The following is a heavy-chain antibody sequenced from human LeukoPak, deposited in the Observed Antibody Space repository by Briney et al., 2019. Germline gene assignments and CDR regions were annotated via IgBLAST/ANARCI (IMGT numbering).Heavy chain of an antibody. CDR1: GFSFSSYE. Sequence: GGSLRLSCAASGFSFSSYEMNWVRQAPGKGLEWVSNISPSGSTKYYADSVKGRFTVSRDNAKNSLYLQMNSLRAGDTGVYYCTKLAVTSADSWGQGTLVTVSS. CDR3: TKLAVTSADS. V-gene: IGHV3-48*03. D-gene: IGHD6-19*01. CDR2: ISPSGSTK. J-gene: IGHJ4*02.